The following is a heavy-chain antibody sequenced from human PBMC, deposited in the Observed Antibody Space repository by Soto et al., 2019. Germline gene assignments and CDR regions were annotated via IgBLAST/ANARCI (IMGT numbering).Heavy chain of an antibody. CDR2: IYFRGNT. J-gene: IGHJ3*02. Sequence: TRSLTCSVSGDSISRIGCYWTWIRQHPEKGLEWIGNIYFRGNTYYSPSLESRLTISVDTSKNQFSLKLTSVTAADTAVYYCAREGGSYDSGGYLIRGAFDIWGQGKMVTVSS. CDR3: AREGGSYDSGGYLIRGAFDI. V-gene: IGHV4-31*03. CDR1: GDSISRIGCY. D-gene: IGHD3-22*01.